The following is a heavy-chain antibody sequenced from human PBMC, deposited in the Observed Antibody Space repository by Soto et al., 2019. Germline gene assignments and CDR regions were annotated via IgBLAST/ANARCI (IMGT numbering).Heavy chain of an antibody. CDR2: IYYSGST. J-gene: IGHJ5*02. CDR3: ARGVATIGP. V-gene: IGHV4-59*01. D-gene: IGHD5-12*01. CDR1: GDSISSYY. Sequence: PSETLSLTCTGSGDSISSYYWSWIRQPPGKGLEWIGYIYYSGSTNYNPSLKSRVTISVDTPKNQFSLKLASVTAADTAVYYCARGVATIGPWGQGTLVTVS.